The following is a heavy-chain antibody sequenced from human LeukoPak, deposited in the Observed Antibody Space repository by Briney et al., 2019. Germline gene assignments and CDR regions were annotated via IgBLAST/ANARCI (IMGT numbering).Heavy chain of an antibody. V-gene: IGHV1-8*01. D-gene: IGHD6-6*01. J-gene: IGHJ4*02. Sequence: ASVKVSCKASGYTFASYDINWVRQATGQGLEWMGWMNPNSGNTGYGQRFQGRVTMTRNTSISTAYMELSSLRSEDTAVYYCARGLVGSSPSYWGQGTLVAVSS. CDR3: ARGLVGSSPSY. CDR1: GYTFASYD. CDR2: MNPNSGNT.